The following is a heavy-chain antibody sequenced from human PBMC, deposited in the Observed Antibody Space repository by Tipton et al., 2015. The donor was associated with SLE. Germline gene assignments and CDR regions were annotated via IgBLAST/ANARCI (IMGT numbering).Heavy chain of an antibody. CDR2: IDPNRGDT. CDR3: ARDSGGDCDY. J-gene: IGHJ4*01. V-gene: IGHV1-2*02. D-gene: IGHD2-21*01. Sequence: QSGAEVKKPGASVKVSCTASGYTFIGNYMHWVRQAPGQGLEWMGWIDPNRGDTSYAQKFQGRVNLTLDTSTSTAYMDLTSLRADDYDGCYCARDSGGDCDY. CDR1: GYTFIGNY.